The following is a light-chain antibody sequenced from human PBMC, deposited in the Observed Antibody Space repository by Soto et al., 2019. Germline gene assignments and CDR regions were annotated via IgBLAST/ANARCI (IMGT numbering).Light chain of an antibody. CDR1: TSNIGAGYD. CDR3: QSYDSSLSGYV. V-gene: IGLV1-40*01. CDR2: GNS. J-gene: IGLJ1*01. Sequence: QSARPSRPSVLGPPGKGLPSSSPGTTSNIGAGYDVHWYQQLPGTAPKLLIYGNSNRPSGVPDRFSGSKSGTSASLAITGLQAEDEADYYCQSYDSSLSGYVFGTGTKVTVL.